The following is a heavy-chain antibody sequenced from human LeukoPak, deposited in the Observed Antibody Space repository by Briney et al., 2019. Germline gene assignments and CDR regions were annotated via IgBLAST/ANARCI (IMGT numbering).Heavy chain of an antibody. CDR2: INPNSGGI. Sequence: ASVKVSCKASGYTFTGYYMHWVRQAPGQGLEWMGWINPNSGGINYAQKFQGRVTMTRDTSISTAYMELSRLRSDDTAVYYCARDYYDSSATSYYFDYWGQGTLVTVSS. J-gene: IGHJ4*02. CDR1: GYTFTGYY. D-gene: IGHD3-22*01. V-gene: IGHV1-2*02. CDR3: ARDYYDSSATSYYFDY.